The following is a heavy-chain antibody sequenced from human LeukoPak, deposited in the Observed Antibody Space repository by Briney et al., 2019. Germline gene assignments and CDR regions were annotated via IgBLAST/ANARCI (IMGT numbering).Heavy chain of an antibody. J-gene: IGHJ4*02. CDR3: VKDSIGLSFDY. CDR2: IRQDGSEK. D-gene: IGHD3-16*02. Sequence: PGGSLRLSCAASGFTFSTYWMTWVRQAPGKGLEWVALIRQDGSEKWHVDSVKGRFTISRDNTKNSLYLQMNSLRAEDTAVYYCVKDSIGLSFDYWGQGTLVTVSS. CDR1: GFTFSTYW. V-gene: IGHV3-7*01.